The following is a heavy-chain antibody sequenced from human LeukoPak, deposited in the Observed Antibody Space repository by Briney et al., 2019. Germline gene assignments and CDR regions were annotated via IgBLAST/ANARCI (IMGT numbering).Heavy chain of an antibody. V-gene: IGHV3-23*01. Sequence: GGSLRLSCAASGFTFSNAWMSWVRQAPGKGLEWVSAISGSGGSTYYADSVKGRFTISRDNSKNTLYLQMNSLRAEDTAVYYCAKDLIAVAGTHWGQGTLVTVSS. J-gene: IGHJ4*02. CDR2: ISGSGGST. D-gene: IGHD6-19*01. CDR1: GFTFSNAW. CDR3: AKDLIAVAGTH.